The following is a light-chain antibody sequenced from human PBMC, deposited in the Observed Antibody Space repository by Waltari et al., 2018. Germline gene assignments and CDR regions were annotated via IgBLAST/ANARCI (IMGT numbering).Light chain of an antibody. CDR3: CSHAGSTIYVV. Sequence: QSALTQPASVSGSPGQSITISCTGTSSAVGSYNLLSWYQHHPGKAPKLIIFEANKRPSGVSDRFSGSKSGNTASLTISGLQAEDEADYYCCSHAGSTIYVVFGGGTKLTVL. J-gene: IGLJ2*01. CDR1: SSAVGSYNL. CDR2: EAN. V-gene: IGLV2-23*01.